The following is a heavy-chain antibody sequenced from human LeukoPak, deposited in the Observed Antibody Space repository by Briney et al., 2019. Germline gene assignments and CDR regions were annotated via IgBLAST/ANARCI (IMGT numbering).Heavy chain of an antibody. CDR1: VGSFSGYY. D-gene: IGHD4-17*01. V-gene: IGHV4-34*01. Sequence: SETLSLTCAVYVGSFSGYYWSWIRQPPGKGLEWIGEINHSGSTNYNPSLKSRVTISVDTSKNQFSLKLSSVTAADTAVYYCARGRLRFDPWGQGTLVTVSS. J-gene: IGHJ5*02. CDR3: ARGRLRFDP. CDR2: INHSGST.